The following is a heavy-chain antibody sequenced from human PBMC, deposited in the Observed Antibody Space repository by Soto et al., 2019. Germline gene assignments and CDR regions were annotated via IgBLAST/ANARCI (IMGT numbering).Heavy chain of an antibody. CDR1: GYTFTSYA. J-gene: IGHJ4*02. Sequence: ASVKVSCKASGYTFTSYAMHWVRQAPGQRLEWMGWINAGNGNTKYSQKFQGRVTITRDTSASTAYMELNSLRAEDTAVYYCARDPFDCGDDCSSNYWGQGTRVTVSS. CDR2: INAGNGNT. V-gene: IGHV1-3*01. D-gene: IGHD2-21*02. CDR3: ARDPFDCGDDCSSNY.